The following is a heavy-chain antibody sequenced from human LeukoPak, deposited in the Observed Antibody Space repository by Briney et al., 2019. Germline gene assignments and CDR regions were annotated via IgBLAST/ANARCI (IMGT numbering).Heavy chain of an antibody. CDR2: INHSGST. D-gene: IGHD3-22*01. Sequence: SETLSLTCAVYGGSFSGYYWSWIRQPPGKGLECIGEINHSGSTNYNPSLKSRVAISVDTSKNQFSLKLSSVTAADTAVYYCARRRRYYDSSGYYGDRFDYWGQGTLVTVSS. J-gene: IGHJ4*02. CDR3: ARRRRYYDSSGYYGDRFDY. V-gene: IGHV4-34*01. CDR1: GGSFSGYY.